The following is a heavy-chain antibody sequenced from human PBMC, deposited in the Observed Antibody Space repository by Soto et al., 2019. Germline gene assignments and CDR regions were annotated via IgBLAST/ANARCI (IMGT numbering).Heavy chain of an antibody. CDR2: IWYDGSNK. V-gene: IGHV3-33*01. Sequence: QVQLVESEGGVVQPGRSLRLSCAASGFTFSSYGMHWVRQAPGKGLEWVAVIWYDGSNKYYADSVKGRFTISRDNSKNTLYLQMNSLRAEDTAVYYCARIMCGGDCYDFDYWGQGTLVTVSS. D-gene: IGHD2-21*02. CDR1: GFTFSSYG. CDR3: ARIMCGGDCYDFDY. J-gene: IGHJ4*02.